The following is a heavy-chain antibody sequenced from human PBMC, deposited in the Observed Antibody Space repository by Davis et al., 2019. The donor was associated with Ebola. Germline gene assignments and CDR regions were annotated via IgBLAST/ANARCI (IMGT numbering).Heavy chain of an antibody. CDR3: ARPHYYGSGSSDNWFDP. CDR1: GLTFSSYA. D-gene: IGHD3-10*01. CDR2: IKQDGSEK. J-gene: IGHJ5*02. Sequence: GESLKISCAASGLTFSSYAMSWVRQAPGKGLEWVANIKQDGSEKYYVDSVKGRFTISRDNAKNSLYLQMNSLRAEDTAVYYCARPHYYGSGSSDNWFDPWGQGTLVTVSS. V-gene: IGHV3-7*01.